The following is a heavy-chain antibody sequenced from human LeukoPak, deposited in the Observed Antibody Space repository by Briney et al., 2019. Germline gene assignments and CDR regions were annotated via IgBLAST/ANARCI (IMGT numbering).Heavy chain of an antibody. CDR3: VTFYETY. Sequence: GGSLRLSCAASGGYWMHWVRQAPGKGLVWVSHINSDGSWTGYADSVKGRFTISKDNPKNTVSLQMNNLRAEDTAVYYCVTFYETYWGRGTLVTVSS. CDR1: GGYW. D-gene: IGHD2/OR15-2a*01. V-gene: IGHV3-74*01. CDR2: INSDGSWT. J-gene: IGHJ4*02.